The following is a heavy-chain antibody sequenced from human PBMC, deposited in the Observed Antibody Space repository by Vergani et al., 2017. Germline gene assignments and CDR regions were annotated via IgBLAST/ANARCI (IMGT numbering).Heavy chain of an antibody. CDR3: ARGDSSGYYYWYFDL. Sequence: QVQLVQSGAEVKKPGASVKVSCKASGYTFTSYYMHWVRQAPGQGLEWMGRIIPILGIANYAQKFQGRVTITADKSTSTAYMELSSLRSEDTAVYYCARGDSSGYYYWYFDLWGRGTLVTVSS. CDR1: GYTFTSYY. J-gene: IGHJ2*01. V-gene: IGHV1-69*09. D-gene: IGHD3-22*01. CDR2: IIPILGIA.